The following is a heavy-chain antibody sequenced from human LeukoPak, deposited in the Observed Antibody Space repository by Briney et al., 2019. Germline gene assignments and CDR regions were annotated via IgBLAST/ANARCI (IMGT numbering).Heavy chain of an antibody. CDR2: IRYDGSNK. J-gene: IGHJ4*02. V-gene: IGHV3-30*02. CDR1: GFTFSGYG. D-gene: IGHD3-16*02. CDR3: ANFAVNLGDYVWGSYRYIDY. Sequence: PGGSLRLSCAASGFTFSGYGMHWVRQAPGKGLEWVAFIRYDGSNKYYADSVKGRFTISRDNSKNTLYLQMNSLRAEDTAVYYCANFAVNLGDYVWGSYRYIDYWGQGTLVTVSS.